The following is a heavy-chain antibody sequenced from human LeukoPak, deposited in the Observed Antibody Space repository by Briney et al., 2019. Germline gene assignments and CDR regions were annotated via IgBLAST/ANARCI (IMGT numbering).Heavy chain of an antibody. J-gene: IGHJ4*02. CDR2: FYYSGST. D-gene: IGHD5-18*01. Sequence: SETLSLTCADSGGSISSYYWSWIRQPPGKGLEWMGFFYYSGSTNYNPSLKSRVTISVDTSKNHFSLKLSSVTAADTAVYYCARGPGGYSYGYYFDYWGQGTLVTVSS. CDR1: GGSISSYY. CDR3: ARGPGGYSYGYYFDY. V-gene: IGHV4-59*01.